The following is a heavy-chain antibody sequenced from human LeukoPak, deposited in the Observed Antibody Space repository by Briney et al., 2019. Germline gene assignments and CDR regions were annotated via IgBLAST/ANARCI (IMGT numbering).Heavy chain of an antibody. CDR1: GASISSYY. CDR3: ATRYYDILTGYYYFDY. J-gene: IGHJ4*02. Sequence: SSETLSLTCTVSGASISSYYWTWIRQPPGKGLDWIGYVYYSGSTNYNPCLKSRVTISVDTSKNQFSLKLSSVTAADTAVYYCATRYYDILTGYYYFDYWGQGTLVTVSS. CDR2: VYYSGST. D-gene: IGHD3-9*01. V-gene: IGHV4-59*08.